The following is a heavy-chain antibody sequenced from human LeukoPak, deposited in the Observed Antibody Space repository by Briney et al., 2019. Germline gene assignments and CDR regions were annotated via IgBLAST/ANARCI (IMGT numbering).Heavy chain of an antibody. J-gene: IGHJ4*02. D-gene: IGHD6-13*01. V-gene: IGHV3-33*01. Sequence: PGGSLRLSCAASGFTFSSYGMHWVRQAPGKGLEWVAVIWYDGSNKYYADSVKGRFTISRDNSKNTLYLQMNSLRAEDTAVYYCARAPYSSSWYLDYWGQGTLATVSS. CDR1: GFTFSSYG. CDR3: ARAPYSSSWYLDY. CDR2: IWYDGSNK.